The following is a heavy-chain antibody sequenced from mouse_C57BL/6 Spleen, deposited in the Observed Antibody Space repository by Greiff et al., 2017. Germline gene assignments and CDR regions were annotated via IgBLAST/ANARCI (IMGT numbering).Heavy chain of an antibody. D-gene: IGHD2-5*01. CDR1: GYTFTSYW. V-gene: IGHV1-64*01. Sequence: QVQLQQPGAELVKPGASVKLSCKASGYTFTSYWMHWVKQRPGQGLEWIGMIHPNSGSTNYNEKFKSKATLTVDKSSSTAYMQLSSLTSEDSAVYYCAYYRNLFAYWGQGTLVTVSA. CDR3: AYYRNLFAY. J-gene: IGHJ3*01. CDR2: IHPNSGST.